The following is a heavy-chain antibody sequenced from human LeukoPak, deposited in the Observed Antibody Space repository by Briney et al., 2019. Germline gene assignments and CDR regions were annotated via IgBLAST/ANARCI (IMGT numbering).Heavy chain of an antibody. CDR3: ARPYYYDSSGYQASGWFDP. Sequence: ASVKVSCKASGYTFTSDGISWVRQAPGQGLEWMGWISAYNGNTNYAQNLQGRVTMTTDTSTSTAYMELRSLRSDDTAVYYCARPYYYDSSGYQASGWFDPWGQGTLVTVSS. J-gene: IGHJ5*02. CDR1: GYTFTSDG. CDR2: ISAYNGNT. D-gene: IGHD3-22*01. V-gene: IGHV1-18*01.